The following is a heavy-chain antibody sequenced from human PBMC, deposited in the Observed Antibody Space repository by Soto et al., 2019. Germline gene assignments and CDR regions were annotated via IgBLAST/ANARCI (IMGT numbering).Heavy chain of an antibody. CDR3: AKIQERELPRVIDF. D-gene: IGHD1-7*01. J-gene: IGHJ4*02. V-gene: IGHV3-23*01. CDR2: MSGSSGTT. CDR1: GLTFSNYA. Sequence: GGSLRLSCATSGLTFSNYAMSWVRQAPGGGLEWVSSMSGSSGTTYYADSVRGRFTISRDRSKNTLYLQMSSLRAEDTALYYCAKIQERELPRVIDFWGQGTLVTVSS.